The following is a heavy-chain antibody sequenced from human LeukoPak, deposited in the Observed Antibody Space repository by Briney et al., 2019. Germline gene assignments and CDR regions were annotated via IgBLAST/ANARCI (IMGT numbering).Heavy chain of an antibody. CDR2: ISPYNGNT. V-gene: IGHV1-18*01. CDR3: AREEDIVVVPPARQFFTGMDV. CDR1: GYSFTSYG. Sequence: AGVKVSCKASGYSFTSYGISWVRQAPGQGLEWMGWISPYNGNTNFAQKLQGRGTMTTDTATSTAYMELRSLSSCDAAVDYCAREEDIVVVPPARQFFTGMDVWGQGTTVTVSS. D-gene: IGHD2-2*01. J-gene: IGHJ6*02.